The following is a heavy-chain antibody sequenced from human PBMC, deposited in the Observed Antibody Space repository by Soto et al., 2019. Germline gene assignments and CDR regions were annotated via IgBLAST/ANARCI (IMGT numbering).Heavy chain of an antibody. Sequence: QVQLQESGPGLMKPSETLSLTCAVSGDSISSHNWWGWVRQPPGKGLEWIGEIFRSATTNYNPSLKTXXTXSXXKSKNQLSLNLTSVTAADTAVYYCARAMVRGIIWDWGQGTLVTVSS. D-gene: IGHD3-10*01. CDR1: GDSISSHNW. CDR2: IFRSATT. V-gene: IGHV4-4*02. CDR3: ARAMVRGIIWD. J-gene: IGHJ4*02.